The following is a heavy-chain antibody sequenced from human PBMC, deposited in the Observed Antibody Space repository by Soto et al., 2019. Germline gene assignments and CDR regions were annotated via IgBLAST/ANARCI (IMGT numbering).Heavy chain of an antibody. CDR1: GFTFSSYG. CDR2: ISYDGSNK. CDR3: AKDKEWELLHPYYYYGMDV. V-gene: IGHV3-30*18. D-gene: IGHD1-26*01. J-gene: IGHJ6*02. Sequence: PGGSLRLSCAASGFTFSSYGMHWVRQAPGKGLEWVAVISYDGSNKYYADSVKGRFTISRDNSKNTLYLQMNSLRAEDTAVYYCAKDKEWELLHPYYYYGMDVWGQGTTVTVS.